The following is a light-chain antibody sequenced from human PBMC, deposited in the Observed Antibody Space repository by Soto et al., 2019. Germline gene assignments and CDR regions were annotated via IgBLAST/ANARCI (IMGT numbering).Light chain of an antibody. V-gene: IGLV2-8*01. Sequence: QSVLTQPPSASGPPGQSVTISCTGTSSDVGGYDYVSWYQQHPGKAPKLMIYEVSKRPSGVPDRFSGSKSGNTASLTVSGLQAEDEADYYCSSYAGSNNLYVFGAGTKLTVL. CDR3: SSYAGSNNLYV. CDR1: SSDVGGYDY. J-gene: IGLJ1*01. CDR2: EVS.